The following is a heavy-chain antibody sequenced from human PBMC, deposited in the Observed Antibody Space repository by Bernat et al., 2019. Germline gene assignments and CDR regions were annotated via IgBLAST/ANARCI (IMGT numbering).Heavy chain of an antibody. V-gene: IGHV3-48*01. CDR3: ARRGGSGYVIQ. CDR2: ISVNIGTS. CDR1: GFSFSSYS. J-gene: IGHJ4*02. D-gene: IGHD3-3*01. Sequence: EVQLVESGGGLVQPGGSLRLSCAASGFSFSSYSMNWVRQAPGKGLEWVSFISVNIGTSKYADSVKGRFTISRDKAKNSLYLQMNSLGAEDTAVYYCARRGGSGYVIQWGQGTLVTVSS.